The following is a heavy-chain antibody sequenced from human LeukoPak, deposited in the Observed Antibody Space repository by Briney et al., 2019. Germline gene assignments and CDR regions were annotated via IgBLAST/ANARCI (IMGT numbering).Heavy chain of an antibody. CDR2: INPSGGST. J-gene: IGHJ4*02. V-gene: IGHV1-46*01. CDR1: GYTFTSYY. CDR3: AREARFDYYGSGSYSNGLDY. Sequence: ASVKVSCKASGYTFTSYYMHWVRQAPGQGLEWMGIINPSGGSTSYAQKFQGRVTMTRDTSTSTVYMELSSLRSEDTAVYYCAREARFDYYGSGSYSNGLDYWGQGTLVTVSS. D-gene: IGHD3-10*01.